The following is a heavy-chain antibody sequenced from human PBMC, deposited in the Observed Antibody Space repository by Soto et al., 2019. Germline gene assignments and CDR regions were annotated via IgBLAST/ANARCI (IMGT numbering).Heavy chain of an antibody. CDR2: IKQDGSEK. D-gene: IGHD2-2*01. J-gene: IGHJ4*02. Sequence: EVQLVESGGGLVQPGGSLRLSCAASGFTFSSYWMSWVRQAPGKGLEWVANIKQDGSEKYYVDSVKGRFTISRDNAKNSLYLQMNSLRAEDTAVYYCAREGIVVVPSYYFDYWGQGTLVTVSS. V-gene: IGHV3-7*01. CDR3: AREGIVVVPSYYFDY. CDR1: GFTFSSYW.